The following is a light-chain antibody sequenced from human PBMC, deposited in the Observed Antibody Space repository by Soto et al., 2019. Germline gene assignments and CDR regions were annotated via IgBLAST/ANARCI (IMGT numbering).Light chain of an antibody. J-gene: IGKJ5*01. Sequence: EIVLTQSPGTLSLSPGERATLSCRASQSVSSSSLAWNQQKPGQAPRLLNYSTSSRATGIPDRFSGSGSGTDFTLTISRLEPEDFAVYYCQQYGSSSITFGQGTRLEIK. CDR3: QQYGSSSIT. V-gene: IGKV3-20*01. CDR2: STS. CDR1: QSVSSSS.